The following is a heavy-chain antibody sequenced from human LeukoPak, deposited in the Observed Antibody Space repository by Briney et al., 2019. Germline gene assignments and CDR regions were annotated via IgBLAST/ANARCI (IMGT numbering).Heavy chain of an antibody. CDR3: ARCWSFDRGYCDF. Sequence: ASVRVSCKTSGHIFTSYGFTWVRQAPGRRPEWMGWVSAYNFATDYAWKFQGRVTMTADTSTGTVYMDLRSLRGGDTAIYYCARCWSFDRGYCDFWGQGTQVIVSS. V-gene: IGHV1-18*01. CDR1: GHIFTSYG. CDR2: VSAYNFAT. J-gene: IGHJ4*02. D-gene: IGHD5-12*01.